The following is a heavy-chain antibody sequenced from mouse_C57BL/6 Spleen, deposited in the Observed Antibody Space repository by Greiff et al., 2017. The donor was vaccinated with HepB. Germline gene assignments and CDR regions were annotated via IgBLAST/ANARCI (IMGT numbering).Heavy chain of an antibody. Sequence: EVQLQQSGPELVKPGASVKISCKASGYTFTDYYMNWVKQSHGKSLEWIGDINPNNGGTSYNQKFKGKATLTVDKSSSTAYMELRSLTSEDSAVYYCALYGNYDYYAMDYWGQGTSVTVAS. D-gene: IGHD2-1*01. V-gene: IGHV1-26*01. CDR1: GYTFTDYY. CDR3: ALYGNYDYYAMDY. J-gene: IGHJ4*01. CDR2: INPNNGGT.